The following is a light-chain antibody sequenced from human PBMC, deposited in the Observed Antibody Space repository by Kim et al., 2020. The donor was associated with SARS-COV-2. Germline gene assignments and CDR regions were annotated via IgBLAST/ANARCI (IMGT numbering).Light chain of an antibody. Sequence: QPVLTQSPSASASLGASVKLPCTLSSGHTTYDITWHQLQPGKGPRYLMKLNSDGRHIKGDGIPDRFSGSSSGAERYLTISSLQSEDEADYYCHTWSTAIVFGGGTQLTVL. V-gene: IGLV4-69*01. CDR2: LNSDGRH. CDR1: SGHTTYD. J-gene: IGLJ2*01. CDR3: HTWSTAIV.